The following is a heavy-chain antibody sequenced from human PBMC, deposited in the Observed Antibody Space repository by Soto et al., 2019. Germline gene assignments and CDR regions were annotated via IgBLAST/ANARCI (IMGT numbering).Heavy chain of an antibody. CDR2: IYYSGST. D-gene: IGHD6-13*01. V-gene: IGHV4-30-4*01. Sequence: SETLSLTCTVSGGSISSGDYYWSWIRQPPGKGLEWIGYIYYSGSTYYNPSLKSRVTISVDTSKNQFSLKLSSVTAADTAVYYCARDRIAGYYFDYWGQGTLVTVSS. CDR3: ARDRIAGYYFDY. J-gene: IGHJ4*02. CDR1: GGSISSGDYY.